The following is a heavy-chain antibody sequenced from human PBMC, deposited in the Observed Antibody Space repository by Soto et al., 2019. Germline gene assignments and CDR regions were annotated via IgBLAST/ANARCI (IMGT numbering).Heavy chain of an antibody. CDR3: AREGYGDYGKPFDY. Sequence: QVQLVQSGAEVRKPGSSVKVSCRAPGGPSTGFPFGWFEKALGKGLGWMGGIIPLFGTANYAQKFQGRVTITADESTSTAYMQLSSLRSEDTAVYYCAREGYGDYGKPFDYWGQGTLVTVSS. CDR1: GGPSTGFP. V-gene: IGHV1-69*01. J-gene: IGHJ4*02. D-gene: IGHD4-17*01. CDR2: IIPLFGTA.